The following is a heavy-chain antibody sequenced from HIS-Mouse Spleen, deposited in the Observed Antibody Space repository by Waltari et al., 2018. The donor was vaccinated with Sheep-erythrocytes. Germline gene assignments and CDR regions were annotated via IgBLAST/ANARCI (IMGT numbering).Heavy chain of an antibody. D-gene: IGHD4-17*01. CDR3: ARDFHGDDY. CDR2: IYYSGST. Sequence: QLQLQESGPGLVKPSETLSLTCTVSGGSISSSSYYWGWFRQPPGKGLAWIGSIYYSGSTCYNPSLKSRVTIAVDTSKNQFSLKLSSVTAADTAVYYCARDFHGDDYWGQGTLVTVSS. J-gene: IGHJ4*02. CDR1: GGSISSSSYY. V-gene: IGHV4-39*07.